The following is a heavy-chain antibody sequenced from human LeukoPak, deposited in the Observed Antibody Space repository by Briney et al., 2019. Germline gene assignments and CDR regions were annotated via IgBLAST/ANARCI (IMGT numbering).Heavy chain of an antibody. Sequence: PGGSLRLSCAASGFTFSNYWMNWVRQAPGKGLEWISATSGSGGSAYYADSVEGRFTISRDNSKNTLYLQMNSLRAEDTAVYSCVKGRDYFYHYGLDVWGQGTTVTVS. V-gene: IGHV3-23*01. CDR2: TSGSGGSA. J-gene: IGHJ6*02. CDR3: VKGRDYFYHYGLDV. CDR1: GFTFSNYW.